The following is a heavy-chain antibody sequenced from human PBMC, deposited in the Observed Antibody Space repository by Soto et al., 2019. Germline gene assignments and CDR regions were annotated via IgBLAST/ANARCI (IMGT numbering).Heavy chain of an antibody. CDR1: GFTFSRYA. J-gene: IGHJ4*02. Sequence: QVQLVESGGGVVQPGRSLRLSCVASGFTFSRYAIHWVRQAPGKGLEWVAVISYDGSDKYYADSVKGRFTISRDNSKNTLYRQMNSLRPDDTAVYYCARDYGDYDFLDSWGQGTLVTVSS. D-gene: IGHD4-17*01. CDR2: ISYDGSDK. CDR3: ARDYGDYDFLDS. V-gene: IGHV3-30-3*01.